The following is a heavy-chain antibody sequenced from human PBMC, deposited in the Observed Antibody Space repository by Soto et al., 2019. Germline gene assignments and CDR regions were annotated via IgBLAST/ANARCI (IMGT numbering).Heavy chain of an antibody. CDR2: ISAYRGNT. V-gene: IGHV1-18*04. Sequence: QVQLVQSGAEVKKPGASVKVSCKASGYTFTTYGITWVRQAPGQGLEWMGWISAYRGNTNYAQKLHGRLTVTTDTSTNTAYMDLRSLRSDDTAVYYCARVVKAGDYGDYGRYYFDYWGHGTLVTVSS. CDR3: ARVVKAGDYGDYGRYYFDY. D-gene: IGHD4-17*01. CDR1: GYTFTTYG. J-gene: IGHJ4*01.